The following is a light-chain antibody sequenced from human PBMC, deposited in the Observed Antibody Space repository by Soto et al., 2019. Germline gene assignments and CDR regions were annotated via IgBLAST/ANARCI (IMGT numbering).Light chain of an antibody. CDR3: QQSDIWPWT. J-gene: IGKJ1*01. CDR1: QSVSSY. V-gene: IGKV3-11*01. CDR2: GVS. Sequence: EIVLTQSPGTLPLSPGERATLSCRASQSVSSYLAWYQQKPGQAPRLLIYGVSSRATGIPDRVSGSGSGTDFTLTISSLEPEDFAVYYCQQSDIWPWTFGQGTKVDIK.